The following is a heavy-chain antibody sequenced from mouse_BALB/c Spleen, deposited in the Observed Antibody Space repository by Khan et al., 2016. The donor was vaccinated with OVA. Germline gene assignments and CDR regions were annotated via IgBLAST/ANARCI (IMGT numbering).Heavy chain of an antibody. D-gene: IGHD1-1*01. CDR1: GYSITSDYA. CDR3: ARSVTITTVVVTDFDY. CDR2: ISYSGRT. V-gene: IGHV3-2*02. J-gene: IGHJ2*01. Sequence: EVQLQESGPGLVKPSQSLSLTCTVTGYSITSDYAWNWIRQFPGNKLEWMGYISYSGRTSYNPSLKSRISITRDTSKNQFFLQLNSVTTEDTATYFCARSVTITTVVVTDFDYWGQGTTLTVSS.